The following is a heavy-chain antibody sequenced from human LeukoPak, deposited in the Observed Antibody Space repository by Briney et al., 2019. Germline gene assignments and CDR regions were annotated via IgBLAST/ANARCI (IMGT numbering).Heavy chain of an antibody. CDR1: GGSISSYY. D-gene: IGHD2-2*01. V-gene: IGHV4-4*07. CDR2: IYASGNT. CDR3: ARGPSWGDAFDI. Sequence: SETLSLTCTVSGGSISSYYWSWVRQPAGKGLEWIGRIYASGNTNYNPSLKGRVTMTVDTSKNQFSLQLNSVTPEDTAVYYCARGPSWGDAFDIWGQGTMVTVSS. J-gene: IGHJ3*02.